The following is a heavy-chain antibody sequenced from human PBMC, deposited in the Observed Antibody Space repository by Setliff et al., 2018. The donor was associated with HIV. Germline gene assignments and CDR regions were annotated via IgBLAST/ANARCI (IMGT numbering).Heavy chain of an antibody. D-gene: IGHD7-27*01. CDR3: XXDGGSSTWGSGAFDV. CDR2: IEHSGST. Sequence: TGKGLEWSGGIEHSGSTNYNPARXXRLTISRDXSKNQFSLKLNSXXXADTAVYYXXXDGGSSTWGSGAFDVWGQGTVVTVSS. V-gene: IGHV4-4*02. J-gene: IGHJ3*01.